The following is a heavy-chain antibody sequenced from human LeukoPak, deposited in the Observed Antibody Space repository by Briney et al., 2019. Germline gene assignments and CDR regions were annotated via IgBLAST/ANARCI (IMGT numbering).Heavy chain of an antibody. CDR3: ARLVDSASMI. CDR2: ISGSGAGT. CDR1: GFTFSNYA. V-gene: IGHV3-23*01. J-gene: IGHJ4*02. Sequence: GGSLRLSCAASGFTFSNYAMICVRQAPGKGLEWVSAISGSGAGTYSAPSVKGRFTISRDNSRNTLYLQMSGLRPQATAVYFCARLVDSASMIGGRGTLVTVSS. D-gene: IGHD3-9*01.